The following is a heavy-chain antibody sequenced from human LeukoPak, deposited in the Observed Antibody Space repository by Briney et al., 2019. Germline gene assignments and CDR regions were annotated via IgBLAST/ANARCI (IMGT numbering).Heavy chain of an antibody. V-gene: IGHV3-48*01. CDR1: GFTFDDYA. CDR3: AKDPRRYSRTGGYFDY. CDR2: ISSSSSTI. J-gene: IGHJ4*02. Sequence: GGSLRLSCAASGFTFDDYAMNWVRQAPGKGLEWVSYISSSSSTIYYADSVRGRFTISRDNAKNSLYLQMNSLRAEDTAVYYCAKDPRRYSRTGGYFDYWGQGTLVTVSS. D-gene: IGHD6-13*01.